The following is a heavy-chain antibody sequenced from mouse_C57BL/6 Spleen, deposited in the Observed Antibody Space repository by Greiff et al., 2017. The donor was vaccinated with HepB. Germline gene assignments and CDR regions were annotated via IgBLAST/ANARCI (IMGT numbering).Heavy chain of an antibody. Sequence: DVKLVESGGGLVKPGGSLKLSCAASGFTFSDYGMHWVRQAPEKGLEWVAYISSGSSTIYYADTVKGRFTISRDNAKNTLFLQMTSLRSEDTAMYYCARQVYDGYLDYWGQGTTLTVSS. V-gene: IGHV5-17*01. J-gene: IGHJ2*01. CDR3: ARQVYDGYLDY. CDR2: ISSGSSTI. D-gene: IGHD2-3*01. CDR1: GFTFSDYG.